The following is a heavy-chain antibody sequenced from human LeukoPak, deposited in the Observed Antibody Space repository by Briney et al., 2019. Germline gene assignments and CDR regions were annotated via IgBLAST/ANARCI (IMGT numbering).Heavy chain of an antibody. Sequence: GGSLRLSCAASGFTFSSYGMHWVRQAPGMGLEWVSSISSSSTYIHYADSVKGRFTISRDNTKNSLYLQMNSLRAEDTALYYCARFQGAHYWGQGTLVTVSS. V-gene: IGHV3-21*01. D-gene: IGHD4/OR15-4a*01. J-gene: IGHJ4*02. CDR2: ISSSSTYI. CDR3: ARFQGAHY. CDR1: GFTFSSYG.